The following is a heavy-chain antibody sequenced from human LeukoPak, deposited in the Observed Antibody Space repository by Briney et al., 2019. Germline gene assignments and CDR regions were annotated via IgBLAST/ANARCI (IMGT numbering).Heavy chain of an antibody. Sequence: PGGSLRLSCAASGFTFSSYAMSWVRQAPGKGLEWVSAISGSGGSTYYADSVKGRFTTSRDNSKNTLYLQMNSLRAEDTAVYYCAKDGYSSSSRDFGYWGQGTLVTVSS. CDR2: ISGSGGST. V-gene: IGHV3-23*01. CDR1: GFTFSSYA. D-gene: IGHD6-6*01. J-gene: IGHJ4*02. CDR3: AKDGYSSSSRDFGY.